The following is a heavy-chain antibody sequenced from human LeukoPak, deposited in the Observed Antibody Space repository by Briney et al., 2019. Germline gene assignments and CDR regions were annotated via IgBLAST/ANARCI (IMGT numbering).Heavy chain of an antibody. V-gene: IGHV4-4*09. CDR3: ARGFWYSYGLDDDAFDT. Sequence: PSETLSLTCTVSGDSINNYYWSWIRQPPGRGLEWVGHIYHSGTTNYNPSFKSRVTISIDTSKNQFYLKLSSVTAADTAVYYCARGFWYSYGLDDDAFDTWGQGTMVTVSS. CDR1: GDSINNYY. CDR2: IYHSGTT. J-gene: IGHJ3*02. D-gene: IGHD5-18*01.